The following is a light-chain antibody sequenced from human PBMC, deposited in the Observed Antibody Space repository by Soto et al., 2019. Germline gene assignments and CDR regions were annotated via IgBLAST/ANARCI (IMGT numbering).Light chain of an antibody. Sequence: QSVLTQPRSVSGAPGKRVTISCTGSSSNIGAGYDVHWYQQLPGTAPKVLIYVNSNRPSGVPDRFSGSKSGTSASLAITGLQAEDEADYYCHSYDSSLSGYVFGTGTKVTVL. V-gene: IGLV1-40*01. CDR2: VNS. CDR3: HSYDSSLSGYV. J-gene: IGLJ1*01. CDR1: SSNIGAGYD.